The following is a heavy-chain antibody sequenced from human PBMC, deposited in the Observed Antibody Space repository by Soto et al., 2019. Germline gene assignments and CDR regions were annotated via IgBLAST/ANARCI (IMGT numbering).Heavy chain of an antibody. Sequence: GASVKVSCKASGYTFTNYFIHWVRQAPGQGLEWMGIINPSGGSTSYAQKFQGRVTMTRDTSTSTVYMELSSLRSEDTAVYYCEGFGESTDAFDIWGQGPMVT. D-gene: IGHD3-10*01. CDR3: EGFGESTDAFDI. CDR1: GYTFTNYF. V-gene: IGHV1-46*01. J-gene: IGHJ3*02. CDR2: INPSGGST.